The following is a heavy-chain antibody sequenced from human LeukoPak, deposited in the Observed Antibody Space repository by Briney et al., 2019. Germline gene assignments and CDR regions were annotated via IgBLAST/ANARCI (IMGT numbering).Heavy chain of an antibody. J-gene: IGHJ4*02. CDR2: IASDGSST. V-gene: IGHV3-74*01. Sequence: GGSLRLSCAASGFTFSSYWMNWVRQAPGKGLVWVSRIASDGSSTTYADSVKGRFSISRDNAKNTLYLQMNSLRAEDTAVYYCARDQSGLLWFGGNYYDYWGQGTLVTVSS. CDR3: ARDQSGLLWFGGNYYDY. CDR1: GFTFSSYW. D-gene: IGHD3-10*01.